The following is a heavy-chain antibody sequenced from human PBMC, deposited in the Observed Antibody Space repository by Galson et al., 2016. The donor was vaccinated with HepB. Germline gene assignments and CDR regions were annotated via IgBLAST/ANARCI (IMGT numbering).Heavy chain of an antibody. V-gene: IGHV3-48*02. CDR3: AKDGGQQLVRWERLRKVYYYYPMVV. D-gene: IGHD6-13*01. J-gene: IGHJ6*02. CDR1: GFTMSSYS. CDR2: ISSSSSTI. Sequence: SLRLSCAASGFTMSSYSMNWVRQAPGKGLEWVSYISSSSSTIYYADSVKGRFTISRDNAKNTLYLLMNSLRDEDSAVYYCAKDGGQQLVRWERLRKVYYYYPMVVWGQGTTVTVSS.